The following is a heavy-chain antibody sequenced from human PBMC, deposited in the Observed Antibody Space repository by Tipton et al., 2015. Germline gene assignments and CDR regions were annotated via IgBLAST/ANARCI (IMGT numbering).Heavy chain of an antibody. CDR1: GFTFSRYN. J-gene: IGHJ4*02. CDR3: AKAPVEYGHYVSGWDH. D-gene: IGHD4-17*01. Sequence: SLRLSCAASGFTFSRYNMTWVRQAPGKGLEWVSTISGSASSTYYADSVKGRFTISRDNSKSTLYLQVNSLRAEDTAVYYCAKAPVEYGHYVSGWDHWGQGTLATVST. CDR2: ISGSASST. V-gene: IGHV3-23*01.